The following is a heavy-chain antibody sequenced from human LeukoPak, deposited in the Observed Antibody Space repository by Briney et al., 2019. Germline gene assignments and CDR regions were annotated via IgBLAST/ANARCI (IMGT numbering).Heavy chain of an antibody. CDR1: GGSISRYY. Sequence: SETLSLTCTVSGGSISRYYWSWIRQPAGKGLEWIGRIYTSGSTNYNPSLKSRVTMSVDTSKNHLSLKLSSVTAADTAVYYCARDIAVAGTGTFDIWGQGTLVTVSS. D-gene: IGHD6-19*01. J-gene: IGHJ3*02. V-gene: IGHV4-4*07. CDR2: IYTSGST. CDR3: ARDIAVAGTGTFDI.